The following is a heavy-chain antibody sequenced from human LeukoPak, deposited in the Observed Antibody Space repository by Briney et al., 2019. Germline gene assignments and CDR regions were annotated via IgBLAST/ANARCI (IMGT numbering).Heavy chain of an antibody. J-gene: IGHJ4*02. Sequence: GGSLRLSCAAFGFTFSSYGMHWVRQAPGKGLEWVAVISYDGSNKYYADSVKGRFTISRDNSKNTLYLQMNSLRAEDTAVYYCASFTYGDFDYWGQGTLVTVSS. CDR1: GFTFSSYG. CDR3: ASFTYGDFDY. V-gene: IGHV3-30*03. D-gene: IGHD4-17*01. CDR2: ISYDGSNK.